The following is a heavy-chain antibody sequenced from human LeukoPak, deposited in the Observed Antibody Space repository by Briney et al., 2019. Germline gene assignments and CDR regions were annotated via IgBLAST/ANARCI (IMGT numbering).Heavy chain of an antibody. Sequence: GASVKVSCKASGYTFTSYAMHWVRQAPGQRLEWMGWINAGNGNTKYSQKLQGRVTITRDTSASTAYMELSSLRSEDTAVYYCASSITMIVVESYGMDVWGQGTTVTVSS. D-gene: IGHD3-22*01. V-gene: IGHV1-3*01. J-gene: IGHJ6*02. CDR3: ASSITMIVVESYGMDV. CDR1: GYTFTSYA. CDR2: INAGNGNT.